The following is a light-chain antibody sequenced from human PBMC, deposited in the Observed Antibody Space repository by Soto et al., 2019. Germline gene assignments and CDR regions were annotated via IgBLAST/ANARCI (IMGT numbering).Light chain of an antibody. Sequence: QSVLTQSSSASASLGSSVKLTCTLSSRHSTYVIAWHQQQSGKAPRYLMKVEGSGSYNKGSGVPDRFSGSSSGADRYLTISNLQSEDEADYYCETWDGNTWVFGGGTKLTVL. CDR3: ETWDGNTWV. J-gene: IGLJ3*02. CDR1: SRHSTYV. V-gene: IGLV4-60*03. CDR2: VEGSGSY.